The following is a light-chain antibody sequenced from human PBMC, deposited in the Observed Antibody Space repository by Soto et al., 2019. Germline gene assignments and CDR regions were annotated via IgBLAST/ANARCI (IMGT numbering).Light chain of an antibody. CDR2: WAS. J-gene: IGKJ1*01. V-gene: IGKV4-1*01. CDR1: ESVLHSSNNYNY. CDR3: QQFNNLARS. Sequence: DVVMTQSPDSLAVSLGERATINCKSSESVLHSSNNYNYFSWYQKKPGQPPKLLIYWASTWASGVPDRFSGSGSGTDFTLTISSLQAEDVAVYYCQQFNNLARSFGQGTKVEIK.